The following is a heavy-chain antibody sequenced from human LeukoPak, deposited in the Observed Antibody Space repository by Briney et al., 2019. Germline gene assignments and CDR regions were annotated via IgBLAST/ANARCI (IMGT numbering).Heavy chain of an antibody. V-gene: IGHV3-7*01. CDR1: GFTFSSYA. D-gene: IGHD3-16*01. Sequence: GSLRLSCAASGFTFSSYAMHWVRQAPGKGLEWVANIKQDGTEKYYVDSVKGRFTISRDNAKNSLYLQMNSLRAEDTAVYYCARGGESWGQGTLVTVSS. CDR3: ARGGES. J-gene: IGHJ5*02. CDR2: IKQDGTEK.